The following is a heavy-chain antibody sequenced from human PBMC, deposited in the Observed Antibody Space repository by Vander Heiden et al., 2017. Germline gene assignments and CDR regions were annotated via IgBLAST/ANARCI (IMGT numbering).Heavy chain of an antibody. V-gene: IGHV1-2*02. J-gene: IGHJ4*02. Sequence: QVHLVQSGTEVKRPGASVKVSCRASGYTFGATYIHWVRQAPGQGLEWMGWINPQSGSTHYAQKFQSRITLTRDVTTAYMDLRELTSDDTALYYCARDSPLFRLAGVSHASFNDRVLDSWGPGALVIVSS. CDR3: ARDSPLFRLAGVSHASFNDRVLDS. CDR1: GYTFGATY. D-gene: IGHD1-1*01. CDR2: INPQSGST.